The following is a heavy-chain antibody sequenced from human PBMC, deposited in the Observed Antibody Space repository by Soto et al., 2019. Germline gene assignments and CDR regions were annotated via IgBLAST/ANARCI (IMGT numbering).Heavy chain of an antibody. CDR1: GFTFDDHT. CDR2: ITWDAGSA. CDR3: AKEKDRIFDY. Sequence: GGSLRLSCAGSGFTFDDHTMHWVRQAPGKGLEWVSLITWDAGSAFYADSVRGRFTISRDNSKNSLYLQMNSLRTEHSALYYCAKEKDRIFDYWGRGTPVTVS. J-gene: IGHJ4*02. V-gene: IGHV3-43*01.